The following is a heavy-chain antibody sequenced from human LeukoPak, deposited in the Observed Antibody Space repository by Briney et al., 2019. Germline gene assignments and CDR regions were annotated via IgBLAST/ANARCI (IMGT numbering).Heavy chain of an antibody. Sequence: PGGSLRLSCAASGFTVSSNYMSWVRQAPGKGLEWVSVMYSGGSTYYADSVKGRFTISRDNSKNTLYLQMNCLRAEDTAVYYCARGALSESYPYYFDYWGQGTLVTVSS. CDR3: ARGALSESYPYYFDY. V-gene: IGHV3-53*01. CDR1: GFTVSSNY. D-gene: IGHD1-26*01. J-gene: IGHJ4*02. CDR2: MYSGGST.